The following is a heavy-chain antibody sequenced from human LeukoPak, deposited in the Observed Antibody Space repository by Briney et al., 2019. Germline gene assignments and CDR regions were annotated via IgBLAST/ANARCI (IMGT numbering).Heavy chain of an antibody. V-gene: IGHV4-38-2*02. CDR3: ARAPVGYCSGGSCYGAEYFQH. CDR1: GYSISSGYY. D-gene: IGHD2-15*01. J-gene: IGHJ1*01. Sequence: SETLSLTCTVSGYSISSGYYWGWIRQPPGKGLEWIGSIYHSGSTYYNPSLKSRVTISVDTSKNQFSLKLSSVTAADTAVYYCARAPVGYCSGGSCYGAEYFQHWGQGTLVTVSS. CDR2: IYHSGST.